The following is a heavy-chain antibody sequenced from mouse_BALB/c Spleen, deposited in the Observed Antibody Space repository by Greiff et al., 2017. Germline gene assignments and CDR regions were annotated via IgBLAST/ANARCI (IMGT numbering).Heavy chain of an antibody. CDR1: GFNIKDYY. Sequence: EVQLQQSGAELVRPGALVKLSCKASGFNIKDYYMHWVKQRPEQGLEWIGWIDPENGNTIYDPKFQGKASITADTSSNTAYLQLSSLTSEDTAVYYCALYDYDWFAYWGQGTLVTVSA. CDR2: IDPENGNT. CDR3: ALYDYDWFAY. J-gene: IGHJ3*01. D-gene: IGHD2-4*01. V-gene: IGHV14-1*02.